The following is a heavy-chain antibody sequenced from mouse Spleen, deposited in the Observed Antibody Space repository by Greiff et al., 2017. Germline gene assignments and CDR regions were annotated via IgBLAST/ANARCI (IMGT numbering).Heavy chain of an antibody. V-gene: IGHV5-16*01. CDR1: GFTFSDYY. CDR3: ARALPAMDY. CDR2: INYDGSST. Sequence: VVESEGGLVQPGSSMKLSCTASGFTFSDYYMAWVRQVPEKGLEWVANINYDGSSTYYLDSLKSRFIISRDNAKNILYLQMSSLKSEDTATYYCARALPAMDYWGQGTSVTVSS. J-gene: IGHJ4*01.